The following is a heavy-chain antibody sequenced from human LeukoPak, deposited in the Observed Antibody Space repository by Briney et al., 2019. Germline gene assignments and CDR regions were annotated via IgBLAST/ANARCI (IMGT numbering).Heavy chain of an antibody. D-gene: IGHD3-22*01. J-gene: IGHJ4*02. CDR2: ISTTAEASLYA. CDR3: ATKIHYYESSDY. CDR1: GFSFTDYP. V-gene: IGHV3-48*01. Sequence: GGSLRLSCATSGFSFTDYPMNWVRQAPGKGLEWISNISTTAEASLYAYYAASVKGRVTISRDNSKNTLYLQMNSLRAEDTAVYYCATKIHYYESSDYWGQGTLVTVSS.